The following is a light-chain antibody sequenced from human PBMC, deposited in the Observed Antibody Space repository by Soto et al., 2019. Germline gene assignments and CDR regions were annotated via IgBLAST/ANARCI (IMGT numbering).Light chain of an antibody. CDR2: GNN. CDR3: QSYDSSLSGVV. J-gene: IGLJ2*01. Sequence: QSVLTQSPSVSGAPGQRVTISCTGSSSNIGADYDVHWYQQFPGTAPKLLIYGNNNRPSGVPDRFSGSKSGTSASLAITGLQAEDEADSYCQSYDSSLSGVVFGGGTKVTVL. CDR1: SSNIGADYD. V-gene: IGLV1-40*01.